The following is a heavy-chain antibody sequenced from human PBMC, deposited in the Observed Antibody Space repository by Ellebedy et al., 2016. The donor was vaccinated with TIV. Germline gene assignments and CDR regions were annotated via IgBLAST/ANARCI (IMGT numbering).Heavy chain of an antibody. CDR1: GFTFSNYG. CDR3: AKVADYYQDSSGFPDN. J-gene: IGHJ4*02. D-gene: IGHD3-22*01. V-gene: IGHV3-30*18. Sequence: GESLKISCAASGFTFSNYGMHWVRQAPGKGLEWVSVISYDGSKKYYADSVKGRFTISRDNSKNTLYVQMNSLRAEDTAVYYCAKVADYYQDSSGFPDNWGQGTLVTVSS. CDR2: ISYDGSKK.